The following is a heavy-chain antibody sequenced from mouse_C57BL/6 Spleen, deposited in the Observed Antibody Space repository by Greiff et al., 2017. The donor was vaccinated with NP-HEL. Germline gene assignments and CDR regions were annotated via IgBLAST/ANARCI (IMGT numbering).Heavy chain of an antibody. CDR1: GYTFTSYW. V-gene: IGHV1-52*01. CDR3: ARDGYYGYFDG. CDR2: IDPSDSET. J-gene: IGHJ1*03. D-gene: IGHD2-3*01. Sequence: QVQLQQPGAELVRPGSSVTLSCKASGYTFTSYWMHWVKQRPIQGLEWIGNIDPSDSETHYNQKFKDKATLTVDKSSSTAYMQLSSLTSEDSAVYYCARDGYYGYFDGWGTGTTVTGSS.